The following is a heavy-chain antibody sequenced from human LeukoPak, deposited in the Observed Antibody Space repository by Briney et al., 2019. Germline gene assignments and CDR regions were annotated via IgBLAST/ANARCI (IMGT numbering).Heavy chain of an antibody. Sequence: ASVKVSCKASGYTFNTYGVTWVRQAPGQGLEWMGWISHYNGNTNYAQKLQGRVTMTTDTSKSTAYMELRSLRSDDTAVYYCAREGDGRSGEVRAFEIWGQGTMVTVSS. V-gene: IGHV1-18*01. CDR2: ISHYNGNT. CDR1: GYTFNTYG. CDR3: AREGDGRSGEVRAFEI. D-gene: IGHD3-10*01. J-gene: IGHJ3*02.